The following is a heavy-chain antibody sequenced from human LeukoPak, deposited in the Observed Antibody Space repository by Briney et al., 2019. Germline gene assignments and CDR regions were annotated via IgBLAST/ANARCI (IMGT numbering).Heavy chain of an antibody. V-gene: IGHV3-74*01. D-gene: IGHD3-22*01. J-gene: IGHJ4*02. CDR2: INSDGSST. CDR1: GFTFSSYW. Sequence: PGGSLRLSCAASGFTFSSYWMHWVRQAPGKGLVWVSRINSDGSSTSYADSVKGRFTISRDNAKNTLYLRMNSLRAEDTAVYYCARDLNYYDSSGYFDYWGQGTLVTVSS. CDR3: ARDLNYYDSSGYFDY.